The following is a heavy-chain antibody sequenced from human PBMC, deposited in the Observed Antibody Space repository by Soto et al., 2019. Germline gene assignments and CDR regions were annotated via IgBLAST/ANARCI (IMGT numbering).Heavy chain of an antibody. CDR2: IKQDGSEK. V-gene: IGHV3-7*03. CDR3: AKDHDEDFGYDLDYFDY. J-gene: IGHJ4*02. CDR1: GFTFSSYW. Sequence: RLSCAASGFTFSSYWMSWVRQAPGKGLEWVANIKQDGSEKYYADSVKGRFTISRDNAKNSLYLQMNSLRAEDTAFYYCAKDHDEDFGYDLDYFDYWGQGTLVTVSS. D-gene: IGHD5-12*01.